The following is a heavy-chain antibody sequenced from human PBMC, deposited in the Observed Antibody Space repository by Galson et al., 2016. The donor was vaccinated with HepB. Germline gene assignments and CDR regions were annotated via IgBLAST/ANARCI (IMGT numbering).Heavy chain of an antibody. V-gene: IGHV6-1*01. CDR2: TYYRSKWFN. D-gene: IGHD3-3*01. CDR1: GDSVSSNSAT. J-gene: IGHJ6*02. Sequence: CAISGDSVSSNSATWNWIRQSPSRGLEWLGRTYYRSKWFNDYAVSVKGRITINPDTSKNQFSLQVNSVTPEDTAVYFCAREKEITGFNYDFWSGSSQGYYSYGMDVWGQGNAATVS. CDR3: AREKEITGFNYDFWSGSSQGYYSYGMDV.